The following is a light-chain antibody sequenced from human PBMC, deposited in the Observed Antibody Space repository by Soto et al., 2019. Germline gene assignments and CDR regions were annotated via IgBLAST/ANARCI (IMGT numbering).Light chain of an antibody. V-gene: IGLV2-18*02. CDR3: NSYTSSSTYV. Sequence: QSVVTQPPSVSGSPGQSITISCTGTSSDVGSYNRVSWYQQPPGTAPKLMIYEVSNRPSGVPDRFSGSKSGNTASLTISGLQAEDEADYYCNSYTSSSTYVFGTGTKVTVL. J-gene: IGLJ1*01. CDR2: EVS. CDR1: SSDVGSYNR.